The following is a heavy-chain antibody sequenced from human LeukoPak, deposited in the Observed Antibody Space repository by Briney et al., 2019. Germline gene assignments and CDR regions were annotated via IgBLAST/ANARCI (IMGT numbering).Heavy chain of an antibody. CDR1: GFTFVNSG. Sequence: PGRSLSLSCAGSGFTFVNSGMHWVRQPPGKGLEWVALISDDGSNINYADSVKGRFTTSRDNSKNTLYLQMNSLRAEDTAVYYCARDRGYAMDVWGQGTTVTVSS. J-gene: IGHJ6*02. CDR2: ISDDGSNI. CDR3: ARDRGYAMDV. V-gene: IGHV3-30*03. D-gene: IGHD1-1*01.